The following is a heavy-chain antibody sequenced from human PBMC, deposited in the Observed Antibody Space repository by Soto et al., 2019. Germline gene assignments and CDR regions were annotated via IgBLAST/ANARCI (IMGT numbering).Heavy chain of an antibody. D-gene: IGHD5-12*01. CDR1: GYTFTGYY. CDR2: INPNSGGT. Sequence: QVQLVQSGAEVKKPGASVKVSCKASGYTFTGYYMHWVRQAPGQGLEWMGWINPNSGGTNYAQKFQGWVTMTRDTSISTAYMELSRLRSDDTAVYYCARGIRLRFPFGAFDIWGQGTMVTVSS. J-gene: IGHJ3*02. V-gene: IGHV1-2*04. CDR3: ARGIRLRFPFGAFDI.